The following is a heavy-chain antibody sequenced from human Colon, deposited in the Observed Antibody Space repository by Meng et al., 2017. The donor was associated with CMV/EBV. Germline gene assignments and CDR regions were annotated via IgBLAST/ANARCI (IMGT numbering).Heavy chain of an antibody. CDR2: INPNTGGT. CDR3: ARGGRSSGYCSGGTCYAGFDS. D-gene: IGHD2-15*01. V-gene: IGHV1-2*04. CDR1: YN. Sequence: YNIHWVRPAPGQGLEWMGWINPNTGGTNYASKFQGWVTMTRDTSNNTAYMEVASLKSDDTAVYYCARGGRSSGYCSGGTCYAGFDSWGQGTLVTVSS. J-gene: IGHJ4*01.